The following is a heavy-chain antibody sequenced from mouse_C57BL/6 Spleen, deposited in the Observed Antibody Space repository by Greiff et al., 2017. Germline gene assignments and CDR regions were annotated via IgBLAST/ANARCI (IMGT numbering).Heavy chain of an antibody. D-gene: IGHD1-1*01. V-gene: IGHV1-82*01. J-gene: IGHJ1*03. Sequence: VQGVESGPELVKPGASVKISCKASGYAFSSSWMNWVKQRPGKGLEWIGRIYPGDGVTNYNGKFKGKATLTADKSSSTAYMQLSSLTSEDSAVYFCARAPYYGSSYWYFDVWGTGTTVTVSS. CDR1: GYAFSSSW. CDR3: ARAPYYGSSYWYFDV. CDR2: IYPGDGVT.